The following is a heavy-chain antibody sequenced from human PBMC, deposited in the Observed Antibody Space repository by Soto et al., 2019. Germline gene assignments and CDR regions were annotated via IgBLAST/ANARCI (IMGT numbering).Heavy chain of an antibody. V-gene: IGHV3-11*03. J-gene: IGHJ4*02. CDR1: GFTFSDYY. D-gene: IGHD3-16*01. Sequence: PGGSLRLSCAASGFTFSDYYMSWIRQAPGKGLEWVSYISSSSSYTNYADSVKGRFTISRDNAKNSLYLQMNSLRAEDTAVYYCPPFSYVGGSYDQGGKEPLATV. CDR2: ISSSSSYT. CDR3: PPFSYVGGSYDQ.